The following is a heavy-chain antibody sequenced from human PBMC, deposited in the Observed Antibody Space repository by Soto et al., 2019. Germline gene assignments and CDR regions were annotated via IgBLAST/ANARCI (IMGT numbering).Heavy chain of an antibody. Sequence: PGGSLRLSCAASGFTFSSYSMNWVRQAPGKGLEWVSSISSSSSYIYYADSVKGRFTISRDNAKNSLYLQMNSLRAEDTAVYYCAREREWELLRALDYWGQGTLVTVSS. J-gene: IGHJ4*02. V-gene: IGHV3-21*01. CDR1: GFTFSSYS. D-gene: IGHD1-26*01. CDR3: AREREWELLRALDY. CDR2: ISSSSSYI.